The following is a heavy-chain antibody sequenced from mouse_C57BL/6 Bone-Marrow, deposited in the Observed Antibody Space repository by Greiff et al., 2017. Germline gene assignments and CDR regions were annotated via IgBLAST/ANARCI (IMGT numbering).Heavy chain of an antibody. V-gene: IGHV1-81*01. CDR3: AREAGWPP. J-gene: IGHJ2*01. D-gene: IGHD2-3*01. CDR2: IYPRSGNT. Sequence: VQLQQSGAELARPGASVKLSCKASGYTFTSYGISWVKQRTGQGLEWIGEIYPRSGNTYYNEKFKGKATLTADKSSSTAYMELRSLTTEVSAVYFCAREAGWPPWGQGTTLTVSS. CDR1: GYTFTSYG.